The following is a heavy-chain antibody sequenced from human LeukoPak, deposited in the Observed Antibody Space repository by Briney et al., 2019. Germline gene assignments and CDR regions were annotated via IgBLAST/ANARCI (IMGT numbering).Heavy chain of an antibody. CDR2: IKQDGSEK. CDR1: GFTFSSYG. V-gene: IGHV3-7*01. D-gene: IGHD2-21*02. J-gene: IGHJ6*02. Sequence: PGGSLRLSCAASGFTFSSYGMSWVRQAPGKGLEWVSNIKQDGSEKYYVDSVKGRFTISRDNAKNSLYLQMNSLSAEDTAVYYCASFWGSRESDWLRDGVDVWGQGTTVTVSS. CDR3: ASFWGSRESDWLRDGVDV.